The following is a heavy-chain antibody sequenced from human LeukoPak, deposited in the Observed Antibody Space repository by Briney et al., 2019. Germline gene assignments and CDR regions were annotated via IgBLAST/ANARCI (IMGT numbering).Heavy chain of an antibody. CDR1: GFVFSNHG. CDR2: ISHDGSAK. V-gene: IGHV3-30*18. CDR3: AKETGGSGSSYLSFFDY. Sequence: GGSLRLSCAASGFVFSNHGMHWVRQAPGKGLEWVAVISHDGSAKDYADSVKGRFTISRDNSKNTLYLQINSLRAEDTAVYFCAKETGGSGSSYLSFFDYWSQGTLVTVSS. D-gene: IGHD3-10*01. J-gene: IGHJ4*02.